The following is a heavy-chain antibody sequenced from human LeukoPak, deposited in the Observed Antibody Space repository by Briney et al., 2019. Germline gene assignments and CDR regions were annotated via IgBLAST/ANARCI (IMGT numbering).Heavy chain of an antibody. Sequence: SETLSFTGLAPGGSITSGGYSWSWFRHPPGKGLGWIGYIYYSGSTYYNPSLKSRVTISVDTSKNQFSLKLSSVTAADTAVYYCARDRGSSGYYYYGMDVWGQGTTVTVSS. CDR3: ARDRGSSGYYYYGMDV. CDR1: GGSITSGGYS. J-gene: IGHJ6*02. CDR2: IYYSGST. V-gene: IGHV4-31*02. D-gene: IGHD3-22*01.